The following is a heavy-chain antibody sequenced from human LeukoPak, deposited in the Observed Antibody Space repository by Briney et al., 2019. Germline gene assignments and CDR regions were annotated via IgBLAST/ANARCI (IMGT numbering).Heavy chain of an antibody. V-gene: IGHV3-23*01. Sequence: GGSLRLSCAASGFTFSSYAMSWVRQAPGKGLEWVSAISGSGGSTYYADSVKGRFTISRDNSKNTLYLQMNSLRAEDTAVYYCAKDLGLWFGETLFDYWGQGILVTVSS. CDR2: ISGSGGST. J-gene: IGHJ4*02. CDR1: GFTFSSYA. CDR3: AKDLGLWFGETLFDY. D-gene: IGHD3-10*01.